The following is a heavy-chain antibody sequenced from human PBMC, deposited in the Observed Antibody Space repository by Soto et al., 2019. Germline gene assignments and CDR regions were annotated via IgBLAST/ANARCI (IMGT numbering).Heavy chain of an antibody. J-gene: IGHJ6*02. D-gene: IGHD2-15*01. CDR1: GASISSSNYY. Sequence: PSETLSLTCPVSGASISSSNYYWAWIRQPPGKGLEWIGSISYRRTTYYNPSLKSRVTISVDTSKNQFSLKLSSVTAADTAVYYCATTLWLLYSYAMDVWAQGTTVTVS. V-gene: IGHV4-39*01. CDR2: ISYRRTT. CDR3: ATTLWLLYSYAMDV.